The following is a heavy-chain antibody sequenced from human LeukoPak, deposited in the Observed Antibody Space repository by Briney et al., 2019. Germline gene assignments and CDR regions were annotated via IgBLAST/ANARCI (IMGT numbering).Heavy chain of an antibody. CDR3: ARGTSNSLMPIDY. D-gene: IGHD1-7*01. CDR1: GYSFTSYW. Sequence: GESLKISCKGSGYSFTSYWIGWVRQMPGKGLEWMGIIYPGDSDTRYSPSFQGQVTISADKSISTAYLRWSSLKASDTAMYYCARGTSNSLMPIDYWGQGTLVTVSS. J-gene: IGHJ4*02. CDR2: IYPGDSDT. V-gene: IGHV5-51*01.